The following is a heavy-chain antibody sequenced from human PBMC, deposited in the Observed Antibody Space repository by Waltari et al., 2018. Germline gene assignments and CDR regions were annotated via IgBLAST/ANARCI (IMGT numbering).Heavy chain of an antibody. J-gene: IGHJ4*02. CDR1: GGSFSSNDW. CDR3: ARGFDGWPFDY. D-gene: IGHD6-19*01. CDR2: IHHSGST. V-gene: IGHV4-4*02. Sequence: QVQLKESGPGLVKPSGTLSLACDVSGGSFSSNDWWSWVRQPPGKGLEWIGEIHHSGSTKYNPSLKSRLLMSVDTSKSHISLTMKSVTAADTAVYYCARGFDGWPFDYWGQGTLVIVSS.